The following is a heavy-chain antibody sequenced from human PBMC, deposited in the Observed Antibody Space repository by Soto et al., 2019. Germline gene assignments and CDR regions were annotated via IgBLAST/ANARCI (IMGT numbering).Heavy chain of an antibody. Sequence: SETLSLTCTVSGGSISSYYWSWIRQPPGKGLEWIGYICYSGSTNYNPSLKSRVTISVDTSKNQFSLKLSSVTAADTAVYYCARDSWSGYYTDYYYGMDVWGQGTTVTVSS. V-gene: IGHV4-59*01. CDR2: ICYSGST. CDR3: ARDSWSGYYTDYYYGMDV. CDR1: GGSISSYY. D-gene: IGHD3-3*01. J-gene: IGHJ6*02.